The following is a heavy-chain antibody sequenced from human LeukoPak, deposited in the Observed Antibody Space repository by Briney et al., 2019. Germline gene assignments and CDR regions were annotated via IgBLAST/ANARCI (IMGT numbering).Heavy chain of an antibody. CDR3: ARYYYDSSGQRDYFDY. V-gene: IGHV3-21*01. Sequence: GGSLRLSCAASEFTFSSYWMNWVRQAPGKGLEWVSSISSSSSYIYYADSVKGRFTISRDNAKNSLYLQMNSLRAEDTAVYYCARYYYDSSGQRDYFDYWGQGTLVTVSS. D-gene: IGHD3-22*01. CDR1: EFTFSSYW. CDR2: ISSSSSYI. J-gene: IGHJ4*02.